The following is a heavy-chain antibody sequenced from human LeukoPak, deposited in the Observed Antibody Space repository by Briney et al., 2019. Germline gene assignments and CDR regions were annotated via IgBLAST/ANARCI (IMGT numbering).Heavy chain of an antibody. J-gene: IGHJ3*02. Sequence: GESLKISCKGSGYSFTNYWIGWVRQMPGKGLEWMGIIYPGDSDTTYKPSFQGQVTISADKSISTAYLQWSSLKASDTAMYYCARSRAETVPVWGSYRHHDAFDIWGQGTMDTVSS. CDR2: IYPGDSDT. D-gene: IGHD3-16*02. CDR3: ARSRAETVPVWGSYRHHDAFDI. V-gene: IGHV5-51*01. CDR1: GYSFTNYW.